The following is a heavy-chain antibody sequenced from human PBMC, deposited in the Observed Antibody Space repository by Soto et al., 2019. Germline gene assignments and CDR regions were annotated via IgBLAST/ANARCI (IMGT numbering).Heavy chain of an antibody. CDR1: GFTFSSYA. CDR2: ISGSGGST. CDR3: AKDASSLVLVGGWYSSMHYYYGMDV. D-gene: IGHD6-19*01. V-gene: IGHV3-23*01. J-gene: IGHJ6*02. Sequence: GGSLRLSCAASGFTFSSYAMSWVRQAPGKGLEWVSAISGSGGSTYYADSVKGRFTISRDNSKNTLYLQMNSLRAEDTAVYYCAKDASSLVLVGGWYSSMHYYYGMDVWGQGTTVTVSS.